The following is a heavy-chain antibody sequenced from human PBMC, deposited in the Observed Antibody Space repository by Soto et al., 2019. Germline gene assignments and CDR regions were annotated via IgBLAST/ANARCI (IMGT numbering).Heavy chain of an antibody. CDR1: GFTFRCYW. CDR3: ARGSTYDFWSGYIYYGMDV. D-gene: IGHD3-3*01. CDR2: INQDGSEK. V-gene: IGHV3-7*03. J-gene: IGHJ6*02. Sequence: GSLRLSCAASGFTFRCYWVNWVRQAPGKGLEWVANINQDGSEKYYVDSVKGRFTISRDNAKNSLYLQMNNLRDEDTAVYYCARGSTYDFWSGYIYYGMDVWGQGTTVTVS.